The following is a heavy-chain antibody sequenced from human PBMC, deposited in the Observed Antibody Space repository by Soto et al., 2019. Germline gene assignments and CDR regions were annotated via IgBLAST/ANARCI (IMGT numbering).Heavy chain of an antibody. J-gene: IGHJ6*02. Sequence: EVRLVEAGGGLVQPGGSLRLSCVASGFTFTSYWMSWVRQAPGKGLEWVANIKGDGSAKRYVDSVKGRLTISRDNAKNSVYLKMNSLRVEDTALYYCGRDEVRNGVGVWGQGTTVTVSS. V-gene: IGHV3-7*01. CDR2: IKGDGSAK. CDR1: GFTFTSYW. CDR3: GRDEVRNGVGV.